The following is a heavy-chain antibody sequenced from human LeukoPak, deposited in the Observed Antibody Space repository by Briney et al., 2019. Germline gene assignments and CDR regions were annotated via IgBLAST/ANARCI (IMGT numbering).Heavy chain of an antibody. CDR1: GVSISSSNSY. CDR3: ARHGPYGSGSYYNRRYYYMDV. V-gene: IGHV4-39*01. J-gene: IGHJ6*03. D-gene: IGHD3-10*01. Sequence: PSETLSLTCTVSGVSISSSNSYWGWIRQPPGKGLEWIGSIYYSGNTYYNASLKSQVSISIDTSKNQFSLRLTSVTAADTAVYYCARHGPYGSGSYYNRRYYYMDVWGKGTTVTISS. CDR2: IYYSGNT.